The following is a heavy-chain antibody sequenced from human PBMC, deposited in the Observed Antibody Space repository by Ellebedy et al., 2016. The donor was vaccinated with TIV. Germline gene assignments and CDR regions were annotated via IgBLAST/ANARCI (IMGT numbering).Heavy chain of an antibody. J-gene: IGHJ6*02. CDR2: MKGDGSSA. V-gene: IGHV3-74*01. Sequence: GESLKISCAASGFTFSSYWMYWVRQAPGKGLVWVSRMKGDGSSASYADSVKGRFTISSDNAKNTLYLQMNSLRAEDTAVYYCARGPWRVGSSWYLTNYGMDVWGQGTTVTVSS. D-gene: IGHD6-13*01. CDR3: ARGPWRVGSSWYLTNYGMDV. CDR1: GFTFSSYW.